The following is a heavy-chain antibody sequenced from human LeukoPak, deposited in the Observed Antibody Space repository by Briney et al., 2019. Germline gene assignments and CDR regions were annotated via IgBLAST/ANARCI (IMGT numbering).Heavy chain of an antibody. CDR1: GGSISSYY. CDR3: ARQGTTVTTWDH. Sequence: SETLSLTCTVSGGSISSYYWSWIRQPPGKGLEWIGYIYYSGSTNYNPSLKSRVTISVDTSKNQFSLKLSSVTAADTAVYYCARQGTTVTTWDHWGQGTLVTVSS. V-gene: IGHV4-59*08. CDR2: IYYSGST. D-gene: IGHD4-17*01. J-gene: IGHJ4*02.